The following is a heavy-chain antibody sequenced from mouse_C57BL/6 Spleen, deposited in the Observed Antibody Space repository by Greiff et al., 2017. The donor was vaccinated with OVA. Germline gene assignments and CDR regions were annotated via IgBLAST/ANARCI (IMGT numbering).Heavy chain of an antibody. CDR3: TRRLLQAMDY. CDR1: GYTFTDYE. J-gene: IGHJ4*01. D-gene: IGHD1-1*01. Sequence: LVESGAELVRPGASVTLSCKASGYTFTDYEMHWVKQTPVHGLEWIGAIDPETGGTAYNQKFKGKAILTADKSSSTAYMELRSLTSEDSAVYYCTRRLLQAMDYWGQGTSVTVSS. V-gene: IGHV1-15*01. CDR2: IDPETGGT.